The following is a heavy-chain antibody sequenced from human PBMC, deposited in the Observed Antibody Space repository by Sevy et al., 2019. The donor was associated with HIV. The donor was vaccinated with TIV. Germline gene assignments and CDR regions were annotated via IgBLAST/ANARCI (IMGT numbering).Heavy chain of an antibody. D-gene: IGHD2-15*01. CDR1: GFTLSSYA. Sequence: GGSLRLSCAASGFTLSSYAMSWVRQAPGKGLEGVSGFCGNDGGTYYADSLKGRFNISREKSKNTLNLQMSSLKAEDTATYYCAKHRVGRCFSGLNFWGQGTLVTVSS. J-gene: IGHJ4*02. CDR2: FCGNDGGT. CDR3: AKHRVGRCFSGLNF. V-gene: IGHV3-23*01.